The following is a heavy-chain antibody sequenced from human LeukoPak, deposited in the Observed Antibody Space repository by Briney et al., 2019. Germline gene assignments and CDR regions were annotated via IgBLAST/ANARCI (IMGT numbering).Heavy chain of an antibody. CDR2: IYSGGST. CDR3: ASFTIGPSDY. CDR1: GFTVSSNY. Sequence: GGSLRLSCAASGFTVSSNYMSWVRQAPGKGLEWISVIYSGGSTYYADSVKGRFTISRDNSKNTLYLQMNSLRAEDTAVYYCASFTIGPSDYWGQGTLVTVSS. V-gene: IGHV3-66*01. D-gene: IGHD3-10*01. J-gene: IGHJ4*02.